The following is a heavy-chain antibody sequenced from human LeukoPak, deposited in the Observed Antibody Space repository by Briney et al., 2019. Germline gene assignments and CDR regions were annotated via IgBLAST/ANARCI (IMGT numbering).Heavy chain of an antibody. CDR1: GFTFSNAW. V-gene: IGHV3-15*01. D-gene: IGHD6-13*01. CDR2: IKSKTDGGTT. CDR3: TTDGGIAVAGTMNY. Sequence: GGSLRLSCAASGFTFSNAWMSWVRQAPGKGLEWVGRIKSKTDGGTTDYAAPVKGRFTISRDDSKNTLHLQMNSLKTEDTAVYYCTTDGGIAVAGTMNYWGQGTLVTVSS. J-gene: IGHJ4*02.